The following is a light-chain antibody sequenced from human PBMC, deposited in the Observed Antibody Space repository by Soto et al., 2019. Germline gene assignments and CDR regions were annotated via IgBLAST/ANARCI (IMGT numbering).Light chain of an antibody. CDR2: DAS. CDR3: QQYAASPTS. Sequence: EIVLTQSPATLSLSPGERATLSCRASQSVSSYLAWYQQKPGQAPRLLIYDASNRATGIPARFSGSGSGTDFTLTISSLEPEDFAVYSCQQYAASPTSFGPGTKVDIK. J-gene: IGKJ3*01. V-gene: IGKV3-11*01. CDR1: QSVSSY.